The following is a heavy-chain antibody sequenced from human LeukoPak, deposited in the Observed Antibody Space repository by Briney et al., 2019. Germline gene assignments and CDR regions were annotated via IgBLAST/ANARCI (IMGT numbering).Heavy chain of an antibody. CDR1: GGSFSGYY. Sequence: SETLSLTCAVYGGSFSGYYWNWIRQPPGKGLEWIGEINHSGSTNYNPSLKSRVTISVDTSKNQFSLKLSSVTAADTAVYYCARGHYYYGSGSSFLDYWGQGTLVTVSS. D-gene: IGHD3-10*01. CDR3: ARGHYYYGSGSSFLDY. V-gene: IGHV4-34*01. J-gene: IGHJ4*02. CDR2: INHSGST.